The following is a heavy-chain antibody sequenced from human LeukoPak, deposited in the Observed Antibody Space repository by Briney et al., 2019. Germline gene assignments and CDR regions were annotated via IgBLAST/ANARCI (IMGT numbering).Heavy chain of an antibody. CDR3: ARDLYGSGTCYTP. J-gene: IGHJ5*02. CDR2: IYYSGST. Sequence: SETLSLTCTVSGGSISGYYWSWIRQPPGKGLEWIGYIYYSGSTNYNPSLKSRVTISVDTSKNHFSLKLSSVTAADTAVYYCARDLYGSGTCYTPWGQGTLVTVSS. D-gene: IGHD3-10*01. CDR1: GGSISGYY. V-gene: IGHV4-59*01.